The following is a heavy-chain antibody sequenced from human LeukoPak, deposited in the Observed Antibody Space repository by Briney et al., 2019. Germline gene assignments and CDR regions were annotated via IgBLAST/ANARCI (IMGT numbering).Heavy chain of an antibody. CDR2: MNPNSGNT. J-gene: IGHJ4*02. V-gene: IGHV1-8*03. D-gene: IGHD5-18*01. CDR1: VYTFTSYD. Sequence: ASVKVSCKASVYTFTSYDINWVRQATGQGLEWMGWMNPNSGNTGYAQKFQGRGTLTRNTSITTDYMELNRLRSDDTAGYYCARGGYSYGFDYWGQGTLVTVSS. CDR3: ARGGYSYGFDY.